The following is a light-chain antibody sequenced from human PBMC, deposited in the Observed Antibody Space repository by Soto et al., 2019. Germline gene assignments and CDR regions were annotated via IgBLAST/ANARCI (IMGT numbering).Light chain of an antibody. V-gene: IGKV1-5*03. Sequence: DIQMTQSPSTLSGSVGDRVTITCRASQTISSWLAWYQQKPGKAPKLLIYKASTLKSGVPSRFSGSGSGTEFTLSISSLQPDAFATYSCQHYNSYSEAFGKGTKVELK. CDR2: KAS. CDR3: QHYNSYSEA. J-gene: IGKJ1*01. CDR1: QTISSW.